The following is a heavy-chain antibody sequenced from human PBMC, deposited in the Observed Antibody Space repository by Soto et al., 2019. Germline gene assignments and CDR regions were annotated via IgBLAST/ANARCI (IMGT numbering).Heavy chain of an antibody. CDR3: AREAVAALNALDY. CDR1: GGSISSSNW. D-gene: IGHD6-19*01. J-gene: IGHJ4*02. Sequence: QVQLQESGPGLVKPSGTLSLTCAVSGGSISSSNWWNWVRQPPGQALECIGEIYHSGRTNYNPSLKSRFTISVDKSKNQCPLKLSSGTAADTAVYYCAREAVAALNALDYWGQGTLVTVSS. V-gene: IGHV4-4*02. CDR2: IYHSGRT.